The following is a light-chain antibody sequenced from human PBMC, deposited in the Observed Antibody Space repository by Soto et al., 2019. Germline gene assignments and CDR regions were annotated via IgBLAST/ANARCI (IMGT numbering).Light chain of an antibody. V-gene: IGKV4-1*01. J-gene: IGKJ1*01. Sequence: DIVMTQSPDSLAVSLGERATINCRSSQSVLYSSNNKKYLAWYQQKPGQPPKLLIFGASTLESGVPDRFSGSGSGTDFSLTISSLQAEDVAVYYCQQYYDTPWTFGQGTKVEIK. CDR2: GAS. CDR3: QQYYDTPWT. CDR1: QSVLYSSNNKKY.